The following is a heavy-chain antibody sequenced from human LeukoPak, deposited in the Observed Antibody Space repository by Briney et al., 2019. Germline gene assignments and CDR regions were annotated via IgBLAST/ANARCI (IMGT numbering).Heavy chain of an antibody. D-gene: IGHD2-2*02. CDR2: INHSGST. Sequence: KPSETLSLTCAVYGGSFSGYYWSWIRQPPGKGLEWIGEINHSGSTNYNPSLKSRVTISVDTSKNQFSLKLSSVTAADTAVYYCARLGGYCSSTSCYRNYYYYMDVWGKGTTVTVSS. CDR1: GGSFSGYY. V-gene: IGHV4-34*01. J-gene: IGHJ6*03. CDR3: ARLGGYCSSTSCYRNYYYYMDV.